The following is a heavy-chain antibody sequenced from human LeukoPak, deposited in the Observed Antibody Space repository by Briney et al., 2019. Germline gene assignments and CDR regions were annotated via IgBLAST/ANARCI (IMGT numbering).Heavy chain of an antibody. V-gene: IGHV3-23*01. CDR3: AKRHYDFWSGYQNQMYYFDY. J-gene: IGHJ4*02. CDR1: GFTFSSYA. Sequence: GGPLRLSCAASGFTFSSYAMSWVRQAPGKGLEWVSAISGSGVSTYYADSVKGRFTISRDNSKNTLYLQMNSLRAEDTAVYYCAKRHYDFWSGYQNQMYYFDYWGQGTLVTVSS. CDR2: ISGSGVST. D-gene: IGHD3-3*01.